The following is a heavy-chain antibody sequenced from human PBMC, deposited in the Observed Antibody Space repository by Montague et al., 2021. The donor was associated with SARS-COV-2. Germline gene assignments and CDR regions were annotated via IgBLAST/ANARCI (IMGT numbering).Heavy chain of an antibody. CDR1: GFNFSGNA. J-gene: IGHJ1*01. CDR2: ISFRGSDK. CDR3: AAEAGSFGFERFRH. D-gene: IGHD1-1*01. Sequence: SLRLSCAASGFNFSGNALHWVRQAPGKGLEWVGLISFRGSDKRYADSVKGRFTISRDNSKNTLYLQMNSLSPEDTAIYYCAAEAGSFGFERFRHWGQGTLVTVSS. V-gene: IGHV3-30-3*01.